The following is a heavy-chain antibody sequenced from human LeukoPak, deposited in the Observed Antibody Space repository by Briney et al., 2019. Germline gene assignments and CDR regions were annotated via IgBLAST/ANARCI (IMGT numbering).Heavy chain of an antibody. CDR3: TTGPFDY. CDR2: IKSKTDDGTT. Sequence: GGSLRLSCAASDFTFSNAWMNWVRQAPGKGLEWVGRIKSKTDDGTTAYAAPVKGRFTISRDDSKDTLYLQMDSLKTEDTAVCYCTTGPFDYWGQGTLVTVSS. CDR1: DFTFSNAW. V-gene: IGHV3-15*07. J-gene: IGHJ4*02.